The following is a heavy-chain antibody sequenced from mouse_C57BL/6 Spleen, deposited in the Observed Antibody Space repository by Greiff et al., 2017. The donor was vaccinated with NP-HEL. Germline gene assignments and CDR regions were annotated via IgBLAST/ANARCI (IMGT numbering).Heavy chain of an antibody. J-gene: IGHJ3*01. CDR1: GFNIKDDY. V-gene: IGHV14-4*01. CDR2: IDPENGDT. CDR3: TPYGSSRAWFAY. Sequence: VQLQQPGAELVRPGASVKLSCTASGFNIKDDYMHWVKQRPEQDLEWIGWIDPENGDTEYASKFQGKATITADTSSNTAYLQLSSLTSEDTAVYYCTPYGSSRAWFAYWGQGTLVTVSA. D-gene: IGHD1-1*01.